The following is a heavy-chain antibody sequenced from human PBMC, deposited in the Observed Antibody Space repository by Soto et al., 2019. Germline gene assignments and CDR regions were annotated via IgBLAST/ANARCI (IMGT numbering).Heavy chain of an antibody. Sequence: GGSLRLSCAASGFTFSSYLMSWVRQAPGKGLEWVANIKQDGSEKYYVDSVKGRFTISRDNAKNSLYLQVNSLRAEDTAVYYCAKSLVTPSDAFDLWGRGTLVTVSS. V-gene: IGHV3-7*01. CDR3: AKSLVTPSDAFDL. D-gene: IGHD6-19*01. CDR1: GFTFSSYL. J-gene: IGHJ3*01. CDR2: IKQDGSEK.